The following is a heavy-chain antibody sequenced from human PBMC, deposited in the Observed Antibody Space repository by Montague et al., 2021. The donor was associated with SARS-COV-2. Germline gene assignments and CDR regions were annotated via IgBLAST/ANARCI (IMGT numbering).Heavy chain of an antibody. V-gene: IGHV4-34*01. D-gene: IGHD3-10*01. Sequence: SETLSLTCAVYGGSFSDYKWTWIRQSPGKGLEWLGQISHSGSANYNPSLKSRVTISVDKSKNQFSLKLGSVTAADTAVYYCARGTMWFGELLTLWYFDYWGQGTLVTVSS. CDR1: GGSFSDYK. CDR2: ISHSGSA. J-gene: IGHJ4*02. CDR3: ARGTMWFGELLTLWYFDY.